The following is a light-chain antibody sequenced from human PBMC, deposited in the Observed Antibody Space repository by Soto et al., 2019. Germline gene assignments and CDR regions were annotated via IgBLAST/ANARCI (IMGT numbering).Light chain of an antibody. J-gene: IGKJ4*01. CDR1: QSVTNY. CDR3: QQRSSWPLT. V-gene: IGKV3-11*01. Sequence: EVVLTQSPATLSLSPGERATLSCRSSQSVTNYLAWYQHKPGQAPRLLIYDASNRATGIPARFSGRGSGTDFSLTISSLEPEDFAVYYCQQRSSWPLTFGGGTRVQIK. CDR2: DAS.